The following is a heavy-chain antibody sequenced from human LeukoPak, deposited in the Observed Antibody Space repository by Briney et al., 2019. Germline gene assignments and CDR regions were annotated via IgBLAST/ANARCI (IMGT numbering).Heavy chain of an antibody. V-gene: IGHV3-23*01. CDR1: GFTFSSYA. J-gene: IGHJ5*02. Sequence: PGGSLRLSCAASGFTFSSYAMSWVRQAPGKGLEWVSAISGSGGSTYYADSVKGRFTISRDNSKNTLYLQMNSLRAKDTAVYYCARAPSHSGSYIYNWFDPWGQGTLVTVSS. D-gene: IGHD1-26*01. CDR2: ISGSGGST. CDR3: ARAPSHSGSYIYNWFDP.